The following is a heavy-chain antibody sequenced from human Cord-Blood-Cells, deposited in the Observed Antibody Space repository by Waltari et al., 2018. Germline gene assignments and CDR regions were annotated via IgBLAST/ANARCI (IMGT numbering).Heavy chain of an antibody. Sequence: QVQLVQSGAEVNTPGSWGKVSCKASGGTSSSYANSWVRQPPGQGLEWMGGIIPIFGTANYAQKFQGRVTITADESTSTAYMELSSLRSEDMAVYYCAGWELLRYYYYGMDVWGQGTTVTVSS. J-gene: IGHJ6*02. V-gene: IGHV1-69*01. CDR1: GGTSSSYA. D-gene: IGHD1-26*01. CDR2: IIPIFGTA. CDR3: AGWELLRYYYYGMDV.